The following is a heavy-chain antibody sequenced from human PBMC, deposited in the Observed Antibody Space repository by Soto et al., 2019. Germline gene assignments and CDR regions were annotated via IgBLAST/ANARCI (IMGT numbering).Heavy chain of an antibody. D-gene: IGHD3-10*01. CDR1: GFPFGNFL. CDR3: IGSFPF. CDR2: IRSQPYGGTA. Sequence: PGGSLRLSCTASGFPFGNFLMSWFRQAPGRGMEWVGFIRSQPYGGTAEYAASVRGRFTISRDDSKGIAYLQMNSLQTEDSGVYYCIGSFPFWSQGTLVTVSS. J-gene: IGHJ4*02. V-gene: IGHV3-49*03.